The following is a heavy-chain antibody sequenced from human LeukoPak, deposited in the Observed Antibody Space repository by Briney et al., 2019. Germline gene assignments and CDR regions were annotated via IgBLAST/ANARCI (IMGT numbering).Heavy chain of an antibody. D-gene: IGHD2-2*01. CDR2: IIPIFGKA. J-gene: IGHJ6*03. V-gene: IGHV1-69*13. Sequence: SVKVSCKASGGTFSSYAISWVRQAPGQGLEWMGGIIPIFGKANYAKKLKGRVTITEDEYTSTAYMEVSRVRDGDTAVYYCASPLVVKGYCSSTSCLSYYYYYMDVWGKGTTVTVSS. CDR3: ASPLVVKGYCSSTSCLSYYYYYMDV. CDR1: GGTFSSYA.